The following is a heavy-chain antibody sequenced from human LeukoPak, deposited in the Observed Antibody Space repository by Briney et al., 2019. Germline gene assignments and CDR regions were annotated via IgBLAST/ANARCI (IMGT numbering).Heavy chain of an antibody. CDR3: ARVVGDFWSGSYYYYYYTDV. CDR1: GGTFSSYA. J-gene: IGHJ6*03. V-gene: IGHV1-69*05. D-gene: IGHD3-3*01. Sequence: SVKVSCKASGGTFSSYAISWVRQAPGQGLEWMGRIIPIFGTANYAQKFQGRVTITTDESTSTAYMELSSLRPEDTAVYYCARVVGDFWSGSYYYYYYTDVWGKGTTVTVSS. CDR2: IIPIFGTA.